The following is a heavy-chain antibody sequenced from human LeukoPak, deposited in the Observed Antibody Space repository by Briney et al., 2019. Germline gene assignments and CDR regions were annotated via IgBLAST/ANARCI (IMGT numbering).Heavy chain of an antibody. CDR2: ISWNSGSI. D-gene: IGHD6-13*01. CDR3: AKDIAAADPDAFDI. Sequence: GGSLRLSCAASGFTFDDYAMHWVRQAPGKGLELVSVISWNSGSIGYADSVKGRFTISRDNAKNSLYLQMNSLRAEDTALYYCAKDIAAADPDAFDIWGQGTMVTVSS. J-gene: IGHJ3*02. CDR1: GFTFDDYA. V-gene: IGHV3-9*01.